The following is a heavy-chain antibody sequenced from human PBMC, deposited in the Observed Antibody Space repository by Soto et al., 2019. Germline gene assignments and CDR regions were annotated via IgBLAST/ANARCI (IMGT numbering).Heavy chain of an antibody. CDR2: INPNSGGT. Sequence: QVQLVQSGAEVKKPGASVKVSCKASGYTFTGYYMHWVRQAPGQGLEWMGWINPNSGGTNYAQKFQGWVTMTRDTSISTAYMELSRLRSDDTAVYCCARDGVRGRPRFWFDPWGQGTLVTVSS. V-gene: IGHV1-2*04. CDR3: ARDGVRGRPRFWFDP. CDR1: GYTFTGYY. J-gene: IGHJ5*02. D-gene: IGHD3-10*01.